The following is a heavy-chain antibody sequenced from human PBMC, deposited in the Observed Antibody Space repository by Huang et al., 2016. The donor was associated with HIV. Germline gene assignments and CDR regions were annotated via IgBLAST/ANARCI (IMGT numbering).Heavy chain of an antibody. Sequence: EVQLVESGGGLVRPGGSLTLSCAASGFTFSDYSMSWVRQAPGKGREWVSHSSGSSTYRYYVDSVKGRFAISRDNAKNLLFLQMNSLRAEDTALYYCARRYNWNYVAHGFDIWGQGTMVTVSS. D-gene: IGHD1-7*01. CDR3: ARRYNWNYVAHGFDI. CDR1: GFTFSDYS. J-gene: IGHJ3*02. V-gene: IGHV3-21*05. CDR2: SSGSSTYR.